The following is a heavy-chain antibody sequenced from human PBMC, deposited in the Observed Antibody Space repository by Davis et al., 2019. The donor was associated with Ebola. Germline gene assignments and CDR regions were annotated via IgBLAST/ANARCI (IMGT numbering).Heavy chain of an antibody. V-gene: IGHV4-39*01. J-gene: IGHJ4*02. CDR2: IYYSGST. CDR3: ARGPTVKGLGG. CDR1: GGSISSSSYY. Sequence: MPSETLSLTCTVSGGSISSSSYYWGWIRQPPGMGLEWIGSIYYSGSTYCNPSLKSPVPISVDTSKNQFSLKLSSVTAADTAVYYCARGPTVKGLGGWGQGTLVTVSS. D-gene: IGHD4-11*01.